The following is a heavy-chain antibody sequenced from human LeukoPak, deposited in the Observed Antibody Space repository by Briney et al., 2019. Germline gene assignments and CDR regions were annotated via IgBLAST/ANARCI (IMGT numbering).Heavy chain of an antibody. CDR3: SRWRWAQSEFEY. CDR2: IKGDGSYT. V-gene: IGHV3-7*01. J-gene: IGHJ4*02. CDR1: GLTHRTYW. D-gene: IGHD5-24*01. Sequence: GGSLRLSCTASGLTHRTYWMSWVRQAPAKGLEWVASIKGDGSYTEYVDSVKGRFTISRDNAKNSVYLRMISLRVEDTAVYYCSRWRWAQSEFEYWGRGTLVTVSS.